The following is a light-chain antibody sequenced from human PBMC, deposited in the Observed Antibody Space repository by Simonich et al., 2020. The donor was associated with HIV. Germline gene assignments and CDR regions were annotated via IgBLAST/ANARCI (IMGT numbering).Light chain of an antibody. Sequence: DIVMTQSPDSLAVSLGERATINCKSSQSVLYSSNNKNYLAWYQHKPGQPPKLIIYWASTRESGVPDRFSGSGSGTNFTLTISSLQAEDVAVYYCQQYYTIPITFGQGTRLEI. J-gene: IGKJ5*01. CDR2: WAS. V-gene: IGKV4-1*01. CDR3: QQYYTIPIT. CDR1: QSVLYSSNNKNY.